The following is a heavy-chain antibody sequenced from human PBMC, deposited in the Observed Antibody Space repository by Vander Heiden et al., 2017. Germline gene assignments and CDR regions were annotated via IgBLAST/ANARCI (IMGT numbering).Heavy chain of an antibody. D-gene: IGHD3-10*01. J-gene: IGHJ4*02. CDR3: ARVSHGGSGDY. Sequence: EVQLVEAGGGLVKPGGCLRLSCAASGLTFSGYGMDWVRQAPGKGLEWVLYISSRRSYIYYADTVKGRCTISRDNAKNSLYLQMNSLRAEDTAVYYCARVSHGGSGDYWGQGTLVTLSS. V-gene: IGHV3-21*01. CDR2: ISSRRSYI. CDR1: GLTFSGYG.